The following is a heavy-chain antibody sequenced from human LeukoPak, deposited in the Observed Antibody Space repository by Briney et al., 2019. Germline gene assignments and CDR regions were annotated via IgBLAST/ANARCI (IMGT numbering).Heavy chain of an antibody. CDR1: GFTFSSYA. CDR3: AKVVDCSGDSCYSVALDY. Sequence: TGGSLRLSCAVSGFTFSSYALRWVRQAPGKGLEWVSTISVSGYSTYYADSVKGRFTISRDNSKNTLYLQMNSLRAEDSAVYFCAKVVDCSGDSCYSVALDYWGQGTLVTVSS. CDR2: ISVSGYST. D-gene: IGHD2-15*01. V-gene: IGHV3-23*01. J-gene: IGHJ4*02.